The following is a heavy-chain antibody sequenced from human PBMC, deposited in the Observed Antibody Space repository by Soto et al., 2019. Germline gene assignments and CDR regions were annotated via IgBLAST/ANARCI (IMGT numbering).Heavy chain of an antibody. CDR3: ARRGFIVATIGDYYYYGMDV. J-gene: IGHJ6*02. D-gene: IGHD5-12*01. V-gene: IGHV5-10-1*01. CDR1: GYSFTSYW. CDR2: IDPSDSYT. Sequence: GESLKISCKGSGYSFTSYWISWVRQMPGKGLEWMGRIDPSDSYTNYSPSFQGHVTISADKSISTAYLQWSSLKASDTAMYYCARRGFIVATIGDYYYYGMDVWGQGTTVTVSS.